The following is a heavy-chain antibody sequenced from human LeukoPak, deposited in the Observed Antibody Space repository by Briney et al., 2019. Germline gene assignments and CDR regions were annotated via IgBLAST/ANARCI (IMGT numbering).Heavy chain of an antibody. CDR2: IDSSGDRT. CDR1: GFTFTSYP. Sequence: GALRLSCAASGFTFTSYPMNWVRQAPGKGLEWVSTIDSSGDRTHYADSVKGRFTISRDSSKNTVYLQMDSLRVEDTAIYYCAKEQFGSTSMDTFDYWGQGTLVIVSS. J-gene: IGHJ4*02. D-gene: IGHD5-18*01. CDR3: AKEQFGSTSMDTFDY. V-gene: IGHV3-23*01.